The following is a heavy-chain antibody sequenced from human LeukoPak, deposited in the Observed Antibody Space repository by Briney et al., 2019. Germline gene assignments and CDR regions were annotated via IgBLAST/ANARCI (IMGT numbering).Heavy chain of an antibody. CDR1: GGSISSGSYY. D-gene: IGHD2-2*01. CDR2: IYTSGST. V-gene: IGHV4-61*02. J-gene: IGHJ1*01. Sequence: SETLSLTCTVSGGSISSGSYYWSWIRQPAGKGLEWIGRIYTSGSTNYNPSLKSRVTISVDTSKNQFSLKLSSVTAADTAVYYCARERREPPTSYWGQGTLVTVSS. CDR3: ARERREPPTSY.